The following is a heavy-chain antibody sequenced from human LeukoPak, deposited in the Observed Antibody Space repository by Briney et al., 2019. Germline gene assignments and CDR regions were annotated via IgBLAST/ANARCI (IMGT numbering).Heavy chain of an antibody. J-gene: IGHJ3*02. V-gene: IGHV3-74*01. CDR3: ARLQGITPQPMTEGFDI. CDR2: ISPDGSST. D-gene: IGHD3-16*01. CDR1: GFSFSSSW. Sequence: GGSLRLSCAASGFSFSSSWMLWVRQTPGKGLVWLSRISPDGSSTSYADSVKGRITVSRDIARNTLSLQMNSLRAEDSAVYYCARLQGITPQPMTEGFDIWGQGTMVTVSS.